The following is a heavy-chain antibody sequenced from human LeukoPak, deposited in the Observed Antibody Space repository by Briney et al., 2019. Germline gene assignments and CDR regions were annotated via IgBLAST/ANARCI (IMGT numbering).Heavy chain of an antibody. CDR2: INPNSGGT. CDR1: GGTFSSYA. V-gene: IGHV1-2*02. J-gene: IGHJ4*02. Sequence: GASVKVSCKASGGTFSSYAISWVRQAPGQGLEWMGWINPNSGGTNYAQKFQGRVTMTGDTSISTAYMELRRLTSDDTAVYYCAREVSTLFDYWGQGTLVTVSS. D-gene: IGHD5/OR15-5a*01. CDR3: AREVSTLFDY.